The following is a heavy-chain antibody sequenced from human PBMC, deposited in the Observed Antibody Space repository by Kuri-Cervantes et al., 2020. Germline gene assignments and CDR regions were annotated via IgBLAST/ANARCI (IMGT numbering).Heavy chain of an antibody. CDR2: IYHSGST. D-gene: IGHD3-10*01. Sequence: SETLSLTCAVSGYSISSGYYWGWIRQPPGKGLEWIGSIYHSGSTYYNPSLKSRVTISVDKSKNQFSLKLSSVTAADTAVYYCARGIGYYGSGSPYWYFDLWGRGTLVTVSS. CDR3: ARGIGYYGSGSPYWYFDL. CDR1: GYSISSGYY. V-gene: IGHV4-38-2*01. J-gene: IGHJ2*01.